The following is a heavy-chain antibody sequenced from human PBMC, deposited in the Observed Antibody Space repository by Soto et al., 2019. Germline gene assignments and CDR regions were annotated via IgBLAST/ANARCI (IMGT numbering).Heavy chain of an antibody. D-gene: IGHD3-3*01. CDR1: GFTFSDYY. CDR3: VRVGDFWSGGIENYFDS. V-gene: IGHV3-11*01. J-gene: IGHJ4*02. Sequence: QVQLVESGGCLVKPGGSLRLSCAASGFTFSDYYMSWIRQAPGKGLEWGSYIRSSGSTIFYADAVKGRFTISRDNAKNSLNLQMNSLRDEDTAGYYCVRVGDFWSGGIENYFDSWGQGTLVTVSS. CDR2: IRSSGSTI.